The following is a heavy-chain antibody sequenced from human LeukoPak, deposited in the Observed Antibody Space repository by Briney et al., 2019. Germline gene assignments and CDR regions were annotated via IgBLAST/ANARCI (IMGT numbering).Heavy chain of an antibody. CDR2: MNPNSGNT. D-gene: IGHD1-26*01. CDR3: ARGGVGATRPLNWFDP. J-gene: IGHJ5*02. Sequence: SGRVSAKASGYTSTSYDINWGRRATGQGLGWRGGMNPNSGNTGYAQKFQGRVTMTRNTSITTAYMELSSLRSEDTAVYYCARGGVGATRPLNWFDPWGQGTLVTVSS. V-gene: IGHV1-8*01. CDR1: GYTSTSYD.